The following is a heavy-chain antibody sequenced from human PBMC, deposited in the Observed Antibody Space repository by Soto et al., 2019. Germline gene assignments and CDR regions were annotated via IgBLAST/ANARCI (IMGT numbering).Heavy chain of an antibody. CDR1: GFTFSSYG. CDR3: AKVAYPGYSSSWTGYYYYMDV. J-gene: IGHJ6*03. V-gene: IGHV3-30*18. CDR2: ISYDGSNK. D-gene: IGHD6-13*01. Sequence: SLRLSCAASGFTFSSYGMHWVRQAPGKGLEWVAVISYDGSNKYYADSVKGRFTISRDNSKNTLYLQMNSLRAEDTAVYYCAKVAYPGYSSSWTGYYYYMDVWGKGTTVTVSS.